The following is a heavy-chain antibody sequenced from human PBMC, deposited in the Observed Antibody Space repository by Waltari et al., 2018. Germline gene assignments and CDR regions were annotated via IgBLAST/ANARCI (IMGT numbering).Heavy chain of an antibody. Sequence: EVQLLESGGGLVQPGGSLRLSCAASGFTLSSYSMSWVRPAPGRGRGWGSRISAGGGTTDYEESGKGRFTISRDNSKNTLYLQMNSLRADDTAVYYCAKDRGYFDWLILDYWGQGTLVTVSS. D-gene: IGHD3-9*01. CDR3: AKDRGYFDWLILDY. CDR2: ISAGGGTT. V-gene: IGHV3-23*01. CDR1: GFTLSSYS. J-gene: IGHJ4*02.